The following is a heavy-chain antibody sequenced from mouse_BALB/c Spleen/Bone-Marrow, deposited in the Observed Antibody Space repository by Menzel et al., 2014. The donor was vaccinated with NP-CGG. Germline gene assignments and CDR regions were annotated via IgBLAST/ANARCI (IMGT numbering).Heavy chain of an antibody. CDR3: ARSAPWDGFAY. V-gene: IGHV1-7*01. CDR2: INPSTGYT. J-gene: IGHJ3*01. D-gene: IGHD4-1*01. Sequence: VQLQQSRAELAKPGASVKMSCKASGYTFTSYWMHWVKQRPGQGLEWIGYINPSTGYTEYNQKFKDKATLTADKSSSTAYMQLSSLTSEDTAVYYCARSAPWDGFAYWGQGTLVTVSA. CDR1: GYTFTSYW.